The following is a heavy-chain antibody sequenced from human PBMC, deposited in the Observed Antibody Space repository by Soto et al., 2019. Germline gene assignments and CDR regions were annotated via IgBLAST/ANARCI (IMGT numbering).Heavy chain of an antibody. CDR3: ARDLGGAARPNWFDP. D-gene: IGHD6-6*01. J-gene: IGHJ5*02. CDR2: ISAYNGNT. CDR1: GYTFTSYG. V-gene: IGHV1-18*01. Sequence: ASVKVSCKASGYTFTSYGISWVRQAPGRGLEWMGWISAYNGNTNYAQKLQGRVTMTTDTSTSTAYMELRSLRSDDTAVYYCARDLGGAARPNWFDPWGQGTLVTVSS.